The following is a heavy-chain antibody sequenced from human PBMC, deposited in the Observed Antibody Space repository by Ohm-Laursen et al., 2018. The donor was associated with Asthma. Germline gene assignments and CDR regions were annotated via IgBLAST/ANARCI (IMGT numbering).Heavy chain of an antibody. V-gene: IGHV3-9*01. D-gene: IGHD6-19*01. CDR3: AKDKQWLDYWYFDL. CDR1: GFTFDDYA. CDR2: ISWNSGSI. Sequence: SLRLSCAASGFTFDDYAMHWVRQAPGKGLEWVSGISWNSGSIGYADSVKGRFTISRDNAKNSLYLQTNSLRAEDTALYYCAKDKQWLDYWYFDLWGRGTLVTVSS. J-gene: IGHJ2*01.